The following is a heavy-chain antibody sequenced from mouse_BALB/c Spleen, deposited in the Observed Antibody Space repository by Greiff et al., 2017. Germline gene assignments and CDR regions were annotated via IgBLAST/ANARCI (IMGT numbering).Heavy chain of an antibody. CDR3: ARHRGYGNYEFAY. Sequence: EVQVVESGGGLVKPGGSLKLSCAASGFAFSSYDMSWVRQTPEKRLEWVAYISSGGGSTYYPDTVKGRFTISRDNAKNTLYLQMSSLKSEDTAMYYCARHRGYGNYEFAYWGQGTLVTVSA. D-gene: IGHD2-10*02. V-gene: IGHV5-12-1*01. J-gene: IGHJ3*01. CDR2: ISSGGGST. CDR1: GFAFSSYD.